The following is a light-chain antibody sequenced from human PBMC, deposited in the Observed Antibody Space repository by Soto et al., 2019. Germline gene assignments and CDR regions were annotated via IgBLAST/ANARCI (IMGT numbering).Light chain of an antibody. CDR2: DAS. V-gene: IGKV1-33*01. Sequence: IQMTQSPSSLSASVGDRVTITCQASQDISNYLNWYQQRPGKAPKLLIYDASNLERGVPSRFSGTRSGTHFTFAITSLQPEDVATYYCQQSDSLPITFGQGTRLEI. CDR1: QDISNY. J-gene: IGKJ5*01. CDR3: QQSDSLPIT.